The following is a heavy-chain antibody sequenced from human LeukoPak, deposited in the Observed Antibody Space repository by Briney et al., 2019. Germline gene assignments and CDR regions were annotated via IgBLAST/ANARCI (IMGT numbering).Heavy chain of an antibody. CDR3: AKVPIVVVTSYYGMDV. CDR2: IYSGGGT. CDR1: GFTVSSNY. D-gene: IGHD2-21*02. V-gene: IGHV3-53*01. Sequence: GGSLRLSCAASGFTVSSNYMSWVRQAPGKGLEWVSVIYSGGGTYYADSVKGRFTISRDNSKNTLYLQMNSLRAEDTAVYYCAKVPIVVVTSYYGMDVWGQGTTVTVSS. J-gene: IGHJ6*02.